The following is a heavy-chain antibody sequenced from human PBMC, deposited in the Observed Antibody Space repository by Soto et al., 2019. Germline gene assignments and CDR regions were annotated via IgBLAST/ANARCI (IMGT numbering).Heavy chain of an antibody. D-gene: IGHD3-3*01. CDR1: GYTFTSYD. V-gene: IGHV1-8*01. J-gene: IGHJ6*02. CDR2: MNPNSGNT. Sequence: EASVNVSCKASGYTFTSYDINWVRQATGQGLEWMGWMNPNSGNTGYAQKFQGRVTMTRNNSISTAYMELSSLRSEDTAVYYCARGWRFLEFHYYYGREVWGDRKTVIVS. CDR3: ARGWRFLEFHYYYGREV.